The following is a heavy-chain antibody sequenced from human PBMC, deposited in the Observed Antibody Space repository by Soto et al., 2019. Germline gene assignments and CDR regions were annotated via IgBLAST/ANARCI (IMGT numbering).Heavy chain of an antibody. CDR1: GGSISSYY. V-gene: IGHV4-59*01. J-gene: IGHJ5*02. CDR3: ATETRSWYYYASSGYHPNWFDP. Sequence: SETLSLTCTVSGGSISSYYWSWIRRPPGKGLEWIGYIYYSGSTNYNPSLKSRVTISVDTSKNQFSLKLSSVTAAATAVYYCATETRSWYYYASSGYHPNWFDPWGQANLVTVS. D-gene: IGHD3-22*01. CDR2: IYYSGST.